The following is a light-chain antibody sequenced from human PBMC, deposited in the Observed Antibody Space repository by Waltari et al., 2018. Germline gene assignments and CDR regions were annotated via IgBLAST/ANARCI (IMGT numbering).Light chain of an antibody. V-gene: IGLV2-14*01. J-gene: IGLJ1*01. CDR2: EGS. CDR3: SSYTSSSAPFV. CDR1: YSDIGDNAY. Sequence: QSALTQPASVSGSPGQSITISCTGTYSDIGDNAYVSWYQQHPDKVPKLILFEGSNRPSEVSNRFSGFKSGNTASLTSSGLQPEDEADYYCSSYTSSSAPFVFGSGTKVTVL.